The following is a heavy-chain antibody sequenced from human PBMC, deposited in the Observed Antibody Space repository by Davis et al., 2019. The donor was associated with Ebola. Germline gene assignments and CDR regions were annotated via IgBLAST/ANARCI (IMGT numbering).Heavy chain of an antibody. CDR1: GGSFSGYY. CDR2: INHSGST. Sequence: SETLSLTCAVYGGSFSGYYWSWIRQPPGKGLEWIGEINHSGSTNYNPSLKSRVTISVDTSKNQFSLKLSSVTAADTAVYYCARTLTYYYGSGSYRTYRYFDYWGQGTLVTVSS. J-gene: IGHJ4*02. CDR3: ARTLTYYYGSGSYRTYRYFDY. D-gene: IGHD3-10*01. V-gene: IGHV4-34*01.